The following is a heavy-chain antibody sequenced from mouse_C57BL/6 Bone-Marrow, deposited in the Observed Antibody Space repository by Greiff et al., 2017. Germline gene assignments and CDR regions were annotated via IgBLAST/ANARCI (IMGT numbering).Heavy chain of an antibody. D-gene: IGHD2-1*01. CDR2: IYPNNGGN. CDR1: GYTFTDYY. CDR3: ARVGHYYGNSWFAY. Sequence: DVQLQESGPELVKPGASVKMSCKASGYTFTDYYMHWVKQSHGKSLEWIGYIYPNNGGNGYNKKFKGKATLTVDKSSSTAYMELRRLTSEDSAVYYCARVGHYYGNSWFAYWGQGTLVTVSA. J-gene: IGHJ3*01. V-gene: IGHV1-34*01.